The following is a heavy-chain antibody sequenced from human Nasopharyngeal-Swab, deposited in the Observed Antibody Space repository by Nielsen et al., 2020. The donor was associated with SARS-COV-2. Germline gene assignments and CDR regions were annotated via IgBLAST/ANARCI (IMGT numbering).Heavy chain of an antibody. J-gene: IGHJ4*02. CDR2: ISSSSSTI. D-gene: IGHD3-3*01. Sequence: GGSLRLSCAASGFTFSSYSMNWVRQAPGKGLEWVSYISSSSSTIYYADSVKGRFTISRDNAKNSLYLQMNSLRAEDTAVYYCARGPEPFWSGYFDYWGQGTLVTVSS. CDR3: ARGPEPFWSGYFDY. V-gene: IGHV3-48*04. CDR1: GFTFSSYS.